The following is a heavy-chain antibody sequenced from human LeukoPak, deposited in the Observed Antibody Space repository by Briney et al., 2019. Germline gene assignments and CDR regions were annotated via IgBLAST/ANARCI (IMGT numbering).Heavy chain of an antibody. V-gene: IGHV3-33*01. D-gene: IGHD6-6*01. CDR3: ARDIASHYFDY. Sequence: PGGSPRLSCAASGFTFRNYGMHWVRQAPGKGLEWVAVIWYDGSNKFYVDSVKGRFTISRDNSENTLYLQMNSLRVEDTAVYFCARDIASHYFDYWGQGTLVTVSS. CDR2: IWYDGSNK. J-gene: IGHJ4*02. CDR1: GFTFRNYG.